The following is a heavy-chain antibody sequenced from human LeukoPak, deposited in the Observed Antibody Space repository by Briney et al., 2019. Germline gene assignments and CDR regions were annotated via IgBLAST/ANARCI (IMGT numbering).Heavy chain of an antibody. D-gene: IGHD3-16*02. J-gene: IGHJ3*02. CDR3: ARVFVKRDAFDI. CDR2: INPNSGGT. Sequence: ASVKVSCEASGYTFTGYYMHWVRQAPGQGLEWMGWINPNSGGTNYAQKFQGRVTMTGDTSISTAYKELSRLRSDDTAVYYCARVFVKRDAFDIWGQGTMVTVSS. CDR1: GYTFTGYY. V-gene: IGHV1-2*02.